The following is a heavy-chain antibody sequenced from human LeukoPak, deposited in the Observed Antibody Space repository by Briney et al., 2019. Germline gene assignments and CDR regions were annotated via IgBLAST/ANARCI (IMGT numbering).Heavy chain of an antibody. CDR3: ATFRDDAGWFDP. Sequence: ASVKVSCKVSGYTLTELSMHWVRQAPGKGLEWMGGFDPEDGETIYAQKFQGRVTTTEDTSTDTAYMELSSLRSEDTAVYYCATFRDDAGWFDPWGQGTLVTVSS. CDR2: FDPEDGET. J-gene: IGHJ5*02. D-gene: IGHD1-1*01. V-gene: IGHV1-24*01. CDR1: GYTLTELS.